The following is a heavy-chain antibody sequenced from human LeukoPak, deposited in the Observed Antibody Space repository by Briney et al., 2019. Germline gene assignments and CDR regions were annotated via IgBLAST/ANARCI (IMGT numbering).Heavy chain of an antibody. CDR3: AKGRGGSCYSGLDS. D-gene: IGHD2-15*01. Sequence: GGSLRLSCAASGISFSNYAMSWVRQAPARGPDWVSSIRGDGETFYADSVKGRFTLSRDDSRNTVYLQMDGLRAEDMATYYCAKGRGGSCYSGLDSWGQGTLIIVSS. J-gene: IGHJ4*02. CDR1: GISFSNYA. V-gene: IGHV3-23*01. CDR2: IRGDGET.